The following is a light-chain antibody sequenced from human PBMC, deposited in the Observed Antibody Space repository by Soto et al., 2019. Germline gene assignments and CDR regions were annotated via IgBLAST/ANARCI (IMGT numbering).Light chain of an antibody. CDR1: SSDVGSYDL. CDR2: EVT. CDR3: CSYANDNTLL. Sequence: QSVLTQPASVSGSPGQSITISCTGTSSDVGSYDLVSWYQHHPGTAPKLILYEVTKRPSGVSNRFSGSKSGNTASLTISGLQTEDDSHYYCCSYANDNTLLFGGGTKLTVL. J-gene: IGLJ2*01. V-gene: IGLV2-23*02.